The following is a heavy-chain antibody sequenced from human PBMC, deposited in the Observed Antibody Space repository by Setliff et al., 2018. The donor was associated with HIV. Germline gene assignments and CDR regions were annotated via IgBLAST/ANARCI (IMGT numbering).Heavy chain of an antibody. Sequence: ASVKVSCKASGYTFAGYYIHWVRQAPGQGLEWMGWINPSGGSTSYAQKFQGRVTMTRDTSTSTVYMELSSLRSEDTAVYYCAGTAGWELPPRLYYYYYYMDVWGKGTTVTVSS. J-gene: IGHJ6*03. V-gene: IGHV1-46*01. CDR3: AGTAGWELPPRLYYYYYYMDV. CDR1: GYTFAGYY. CDR2: INPSGGST. D-gene: IGHD1-26*01.